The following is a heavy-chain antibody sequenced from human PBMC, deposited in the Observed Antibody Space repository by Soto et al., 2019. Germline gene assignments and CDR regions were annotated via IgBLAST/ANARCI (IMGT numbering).Heavy chain of an antibody. CDR2: ISSSSRYI. D-gene: IGHD3-3*01. V-gene: IGHV3-21*01. CDR3: ARDSVIFGVVMGAFDI. CDR1: GFTFSSYS. J-gene: IGHJ3*02. Sequence: EVQLVESGGGLVKPGGSLRLSCAASGFTFSSYSMNWVRQAPGKGLEWVSAISSSSRYIYYADSVKGRFTISRDNAKNSLYLQMNSLRAEDTAVYYCARDSVIFGVVMGAFDILGQGTMVTVSS.